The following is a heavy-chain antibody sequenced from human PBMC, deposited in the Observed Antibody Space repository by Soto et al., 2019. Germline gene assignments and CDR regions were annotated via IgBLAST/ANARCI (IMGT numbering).Heavy chain of an antibody. V-gene: IGHV4-34*01. CDR2: IIHSGNT. J-gene: IGHJ6*02. Sequence: SETLSLTCAVSGGSFSVAYWALILQSPGKGLEWIGEIIHSGNTNYNPSLSSRLIISLDTSKNQFSLNLTSVTAADTAVYYCARGSVLRFLERLDYGMDVWGQGTTVTVSS. D-gene: IGHD3-3*01. CDR1: GGSFSVAY. CDR3: ARGSVLRFLERLDYGMDV.